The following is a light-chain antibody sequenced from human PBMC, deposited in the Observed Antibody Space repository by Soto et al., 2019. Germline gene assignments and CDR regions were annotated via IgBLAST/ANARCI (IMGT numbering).Light chain of an antibody. V-gene: IGKV3-20*01. J-gene: IGKJ1*01. CDR3: QQYGSSRT. CDR2: GAS. CDR1: QSVSSSY. Sequence: IVLTQSPRTLSLYPGERATLCCRASQSVSSSYLAWYQQKPGQAPRLLIYGASNRATGIPDRFSGSGSGTDFTLTISRLEPEDFAVYYCQQYGSSRTFGQGTKVDIK.